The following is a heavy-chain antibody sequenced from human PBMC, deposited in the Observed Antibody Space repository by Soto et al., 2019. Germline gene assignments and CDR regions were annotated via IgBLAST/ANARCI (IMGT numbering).Heavy chain of an antibody. D-gene: IGHD2-15*01. CDR2: IKRNVDGGTI. CDR1: GFTFDNAW. CDR3: TRGGPLGNYFDY. Sequence: EVQLVESGGGLVMPGGSLRLSCAASGFTFDNAWRNWVRQAPGKGLEWVGRIKRNVDGGTIDYAESVKGRFSISRDDSKNTLYLQMNSLKTEDTAVYYCTRGGPLGNYFDYWGQGTLVAVSS. J-gene: IGHJ4*02. V-gene: IGHV3-15*07.